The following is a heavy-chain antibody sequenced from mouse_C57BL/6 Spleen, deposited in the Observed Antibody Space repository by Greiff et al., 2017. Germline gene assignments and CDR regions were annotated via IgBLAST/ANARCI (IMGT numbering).Heavy chain of an antibody. D-gene: IGHD2-5*01. V-gene: IGHV1-15*01. J-gene: IGHJ2*01. Sequence: VKLQESGAELVRPGASVTLSCKASGYPFTDYEMHWVKQTPVHGLEWIGAIDPETGGTAYNQKFKGKAILTADKSSSTAYMELRSLTSEDSAVYYCTRDSNGGYWGQGTTLTVSS. CDR1: GYPFTDYE. CDR3: TRDSNGGY. CDR2: IDPETGGT.